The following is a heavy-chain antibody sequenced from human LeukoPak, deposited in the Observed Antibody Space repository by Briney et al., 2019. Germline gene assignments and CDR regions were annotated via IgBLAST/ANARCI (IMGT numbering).Heavy chain of an antibody. CDR1: GYTFTGYY. Sequence: APVKVSCKASGYTFTGYYMHWVRQAPGQGLEWMGWINPNSGGTNYAQKFQGRVTMTRDTSISTAYMGLSRLRSDDTAVYYCARAVMVRGVIQEYLSWFDPWGQGTLVTVSS. CDR2: INPNSGGT. D-gene: IGHD3-10*01. J-gene: IGHJ5*02. V-gene: IGHV1-2*02. CDR3: ARAVMVRGVIQEYLSWFDP.